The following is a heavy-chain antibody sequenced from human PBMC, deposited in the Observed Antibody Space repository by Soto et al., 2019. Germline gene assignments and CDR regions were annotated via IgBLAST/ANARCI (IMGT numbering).Heavy chain of an antibody. CDR3: ARKLGYCSGGICYCDY. CDR2: ISISSSYI. CDR1: GFTFSSYS. D-gene: IGHD2-15*01. J-gene: IGHJ4*02. V-gene: IGHV3-21*01. Sequence: GGSLRLSCAAPGFTFSSYSMNWVRQAPGKGLEWVSSISISSSYIYYADSVKGRFTISRDNAKNSLFLQMNSLRAEDTAIYYCARKLGYCSGGICYCDYWGQVTLVTVS.